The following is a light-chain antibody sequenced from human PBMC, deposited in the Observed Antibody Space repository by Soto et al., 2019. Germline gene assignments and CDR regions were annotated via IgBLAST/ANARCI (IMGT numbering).Light chain of an antibody. J-gene: IGKJ1*01. V-gene: IGKV3-15*01. CDR3: QQYNDWPTT. CDR1: QSVRST. Sequence: EIVMTQSPATLSVSPGERATLSCRASQSVRSTVAWYQQKPGQAPRLLIYGTSTRATGTPARFSGSGSGTEFTLTISSLQSEDFALYYCQQYNDWPTTFGQGTKVDIK. CDR2: GTS.